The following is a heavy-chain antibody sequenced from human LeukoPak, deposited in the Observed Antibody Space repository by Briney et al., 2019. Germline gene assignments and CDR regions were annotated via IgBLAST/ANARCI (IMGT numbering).Heavy chain of an antibody. CDR1: GFTFSSYA. J-gene: IGHJ4*02. CDR2: ISSDGSTK. CDR3: SRSRPKFKDFDY. Sequence: GGSLRLSCAASGFTFSSYAMHWVRQAPGMGPAWVALISSDGSTKYYADSVKGRFTISRDNSKNTLYLQMNSLRAEDTAVYYCSRSRPKFKDFDYWGQGTLVTVSS. V-gene: IGHV3-30*04.